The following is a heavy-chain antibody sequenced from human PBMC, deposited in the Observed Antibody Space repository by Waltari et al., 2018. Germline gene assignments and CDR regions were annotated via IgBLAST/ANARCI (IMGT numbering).Heavy chain of an antibody. CDR1: GFSVSDNY. CDR2: IDRDGNT. CDR3: ASTLHLDGWLDGFDI. V-gene: IGHV3-53*01. Sequence: EEQLVESGGGVIQIGGSLRLSCEGSGFSVSDNYMNWVRQGPGKGREGAATIDRDGNTYYADSVKGRFATSRGSSRDTVYFEMNSLRPDDTAVYYCASTLHLDGWLDGFDIWGQGTVVTVSS. D-gene: IGHD1-1*01. J-gene: IGHJ3*02.